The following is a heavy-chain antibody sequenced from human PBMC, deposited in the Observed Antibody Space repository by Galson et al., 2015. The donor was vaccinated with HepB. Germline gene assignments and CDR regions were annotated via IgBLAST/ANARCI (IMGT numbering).Heavy chain of an antibody. CDR1: GYTLTELS. J-gene: IGHJ6*02. Sequence: SVKVSCKVSGYTLTELSIHWVRQAPGKGLEWMGGFDPEDGEIICAQKFQGRVTMTEDTSTDTAYMELSSLRSEDTAVYYCATDVFCSSTSCPTDFYYAMDVWGQGTTVTVSS. CDR3: ATDVFCSSTSCPTDFYYAMDV. D-gene: IGHD2-2*01. V-gene: IGHV1-24*01. CDR2: FDPEDGEI.